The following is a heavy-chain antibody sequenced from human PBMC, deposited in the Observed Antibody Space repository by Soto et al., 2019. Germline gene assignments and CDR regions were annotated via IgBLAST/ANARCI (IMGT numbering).Heavy chain of an antibody. CDR3: VKGNQLLRYYFEF. Sequence: PGGSLRLSCSVSGFTFSNYAMHWVRQAPGKGLEYVSGITSDGDSTWHADSVKDRFTISRDNSKNTLFLQMSSLRGEDTAIYYCVKGNQLLRYYFEFWGPRTLVTVSS. J-gene: IGHJ4*01. V-gene: IGHV3-64D*06. CDR1: GFTFSNYA. D-gene: IGHD2-15*01. CDR2: ITSDGDST.